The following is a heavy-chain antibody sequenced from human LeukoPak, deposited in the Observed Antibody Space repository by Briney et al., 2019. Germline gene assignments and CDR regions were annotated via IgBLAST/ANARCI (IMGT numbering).Heavy chain of an antibody. Sequence: ASVKVSCKASGYTFTSYYMHWVRQAPGQGLEWMGIINPSGGSTSYAQKFQGRVTMTRDTSTSTVYMELSSLRSEDTAVYYCARYQPALYYYYGMDVWGQGTTVTVSS. CDR3: ARYQPALYYYYGMDV. J-gene: IGHJ6*02. D-gene: IGHD2-2*01. CDR2: INPSGGST. V-gene: IGHV1-46*01. CDR1: GYTFTSYY.